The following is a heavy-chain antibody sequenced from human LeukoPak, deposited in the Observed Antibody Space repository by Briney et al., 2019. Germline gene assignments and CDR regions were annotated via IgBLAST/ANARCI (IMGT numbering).Heavy chain of an antibody. D-gene: IGHD3-10*01. CDR2: ISWDGGST. Sequence: GGSLRLSCAASGFTFDDYAMHWVRQAPGKGLEWVSLISWDGGSTYYADSVKGRFTISRDNSKNSLYLQMNSLRAEDTALYYCAKEQTHELLWFGIGDWGQGTLVTVSS. J-gene: IGHJ4*02. CDR1: GFTFDDYA. V-gene: IGHV3-43D*03. CDR3: AKEQTHELLWFGIGD.